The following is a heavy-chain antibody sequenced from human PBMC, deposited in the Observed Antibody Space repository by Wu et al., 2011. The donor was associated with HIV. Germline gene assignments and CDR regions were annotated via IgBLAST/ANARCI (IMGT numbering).Heavy chain of an antibody. CDR3: ARGSQYCSTSSCYHFDY. J-gene: IGHJ4*02. V-gene: IGHV1-69*01. CDR2: IIPLFGTT. Sequence: QVQLVQSGAEVKKPGSSVKVSCKASGGTFNSYVLNWVRQAPGQGLEWMGAIIPLFGTTNYAQMFQGRVTITTDDSTSTAYMELSSLRSEDTALYYCARGSQYCSTSSCYHFDYWGQGSLVTVSS. D-gene: IGHD2-2*01. CDR1: GGTFNSYV.